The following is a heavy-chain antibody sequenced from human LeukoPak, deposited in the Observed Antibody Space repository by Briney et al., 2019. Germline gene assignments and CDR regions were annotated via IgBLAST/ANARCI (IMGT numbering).Heavy chain of an antibody. V-gene: IGHV1-2*02. D-gene: IGHD3-22*01. CDR2: INPNSGGT. CDR3: ARDTYYDSSGYDY. Sequence: ASVKVSCKASGYTFTGYYMHWVRQAPGQGLEWMGWINPNSGGTNYAQKFQGRVTMTRDTSISTAYMELSRLRSDHTAVYYCARDTYYDSSGYDYWGQGTLVTVSS. CDR1: GYTFTGYY. J-gene: IGHJ4*02.